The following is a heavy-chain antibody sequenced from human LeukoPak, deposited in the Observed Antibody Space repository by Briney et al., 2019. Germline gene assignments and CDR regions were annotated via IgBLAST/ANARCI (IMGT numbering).Heavy chain of an antibody. D-gene: IGHD2-2*02. CDR2: INPNSGGT. CDR1: GYTFTGYY. J-gene: IGHJ4*02. Sequence: ASVKVSCKASGYTFTGYYMHWVRQAPGQGLEWLGWINPNSGGTSYAQKFQGRVTMTRDTSITTAYMELNWLRSDDTAMFYCARGSGTSWYKYYFDYWGQGTLVTVSS. V-gene: IGHV1-2*02. CDR3: ARGSGTSWYKYYFDY.